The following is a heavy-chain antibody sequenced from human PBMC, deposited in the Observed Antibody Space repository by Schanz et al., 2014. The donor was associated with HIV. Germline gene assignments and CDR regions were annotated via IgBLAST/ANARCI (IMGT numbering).Heavy chain of an antibody. Sequence: QVQLGESGGGVVQPGRSLRLSCAASGFTFRTYGFHWVRQAPGKGLEWVAVIWYEGSNKYYADSVKGRFTISRDNSKSTLYLQMTSLRAEDTAVYYCAREGLSGAASVIDAFDIWGQGTMVTVSS. V-gene: IGHV3-33*01. D-gene: IGHD6-13*01. CDR2: IWYEGSNK. J-gene: IGHJ3*02. CDR3: AREGLSGAASVIDAFDI. CDR1: GFTFRTYG.